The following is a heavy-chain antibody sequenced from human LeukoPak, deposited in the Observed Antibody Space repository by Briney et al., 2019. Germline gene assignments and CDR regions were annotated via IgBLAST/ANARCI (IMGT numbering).Heavy chain of an antibody. CDR1: GFTFSSYV. D-gene: IGHD3-22*01. J-gene: IGHJ4*02. Sequence: PGRSLRLSCAASGFTFSSYVMHWVRQAPGKGLEWVGRIKSKTDGGTTDYAAPVKGRFTISRDDSKNTLYLQMNSLKTEDTAVYYCTTDRGYYDSSGRTYFDYWGQGTLVTVSS. V-gene: IGHV3-15*01. CDR3: TTDRGYYDSSGRTYFDY. CDR2: IKSKTDGGTT.